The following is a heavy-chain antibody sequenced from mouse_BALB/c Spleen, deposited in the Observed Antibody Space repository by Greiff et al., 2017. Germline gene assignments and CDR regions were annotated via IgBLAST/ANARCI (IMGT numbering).Heavy chain of an antibody. J-gene: IGHJ4*01. CDR3: ARHDYYGSSYYAMDY. Sequence: VQLVESGAGLVKPGASVKLSCKASGYTFTEYIIHWVKQRSGQGLEWIGWFYPGSGSIKYNEKFKDKATLTADKSSSTVYMELSRLTSEDSAVYFCARHDYYGSSYYAMDYWGQGTSVTVSS. CDR2: FYPGSGSI. CDR1: GYTFTEYI. V-gene: IGHV1-62-2*01. D-gene: IGHD1-1*01.